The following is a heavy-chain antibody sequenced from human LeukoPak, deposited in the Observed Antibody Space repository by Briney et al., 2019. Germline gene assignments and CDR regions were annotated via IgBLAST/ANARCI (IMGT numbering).Heavy chain of an antibody. J-gene: IGHJ3*02. V-gene: IGHV3-11*01. Sequence: GGCLRLSCAASGFTFSDYYMSWIRQAPGKGLEWVSYISSSGSTIYYADSVKGRFTISRDNAKNSLYLQMNSLRAEDTAVYYCARDSRRRYYDSSGYSDDAFDIWGQGTMVTVSS. CDR1: GFTFSDYY. CDR2: ISSSGSTI. CDR3: ARDSRRRYYDSSGYSDDAFDI. D-gene: IGHD3-22*01.